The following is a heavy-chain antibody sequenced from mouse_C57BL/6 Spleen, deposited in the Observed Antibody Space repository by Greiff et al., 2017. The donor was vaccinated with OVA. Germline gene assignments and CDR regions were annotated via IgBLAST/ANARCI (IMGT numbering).Heavy chain of an antibody. CDR1: GFTFSDFY. D-gene: IGHD1-1*01. V-gene: IGHV7-1*01. CDR3: ARDEAKAMDY. CDR2: SRNKANDYTT. J-gene: IGHJ4*01. Sequence: EVKLMESGGGLVQSGRSLRLSCATSGFTFSDFYMEWVRQAPGKGLEWIAASRNKANDYTTEYSASVKGRFTVSRDTSQSILYLQMNALRAEDTAIEDCARDEAKAMDYWGQGTSVTVSS.